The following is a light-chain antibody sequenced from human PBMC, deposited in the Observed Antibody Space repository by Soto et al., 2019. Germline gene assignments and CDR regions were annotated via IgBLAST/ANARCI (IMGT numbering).Light chain of an antibody. CDR3: CSFASSSTYV. CDR1: SSDIGDYNY. CDR2: EVT. J-gene: IGLJ1*01. Sequence: QSALTQPASVSGSPGQSITISCTGTSSDIGDYNYVSWYQQHPGKAPKLMIYEVTNRPSGVSYRFSGSKSGNTASLTISGLQAEDEADYYCCSFASSSTYVFGTGTKLTVL. V-gene: IGLV2-14*01.